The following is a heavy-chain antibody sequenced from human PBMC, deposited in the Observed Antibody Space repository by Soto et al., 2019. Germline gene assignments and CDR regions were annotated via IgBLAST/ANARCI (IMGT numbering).Heavy chain of an antibody. Sequence: AGGSLRFSCAASGFMFSAYTMNWVRQAPGKGLEWLSSISDDSSYIDYADSLRGRFTVSRDNARNSLYLQIDSLGVEDTAVYYCATPYYFDHWGPGTLVTVSS. J-gene: IGHJ4*01. CDR2: ISDDSSYI. CDR1: GFMFSAYT. V-gene: IGHV3-21*06. D-gene: IGHD3-16*01. CDR3: ATPYYFDH.